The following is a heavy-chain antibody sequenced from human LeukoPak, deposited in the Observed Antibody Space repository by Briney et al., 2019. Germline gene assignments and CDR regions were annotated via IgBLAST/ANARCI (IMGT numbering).Heavy chain of an antibody. CDR3: ARTGTAFDY. J-gene: IGHJ4*02. CDR2: IYYTGRT. D-gene: IGHD1-7*01. CDR1: GGSISSHS. V-gene: IGHV4-59*11. Sequence: SETLSLTCTVSGGSISSHSWSWIRQPPGKGLEWIGYIYYTGRTNYNPSLKSRVTISLDTSKNQFSLKSSSVTAADTAMYYCARTGTAFDYWGQGTLVTVSS.